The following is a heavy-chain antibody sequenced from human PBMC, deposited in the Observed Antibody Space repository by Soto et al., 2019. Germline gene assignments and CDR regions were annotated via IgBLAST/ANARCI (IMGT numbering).Heavy chain of an antibody. CDR3: AREDLATSWPFFDY. Sequence: ASVKVSCKASGYTFTGYYMHWVRQAPGQGLEWMGWINPNSGGTNYAQKFQGRVTMTRDTSISTAYMELSRLRSDDTAVYYCAREDLATSWPFFDYWGQGTLVTVSS. J-gene: IGHJ4*02. CDR1: GYTFTGYY. CDR2: INPNSGGT. D-gene: IGHD2-2*01. V-gene: IGHV1-2*02.